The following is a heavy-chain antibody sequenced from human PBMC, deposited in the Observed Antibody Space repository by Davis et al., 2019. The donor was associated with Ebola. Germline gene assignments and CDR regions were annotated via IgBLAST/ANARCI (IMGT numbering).Heavy chain of an antibody. CDR1: GFTFSSYW. D-gene: IGHD6-6*01. CDR3: ARDIYSSSSGYYYGMDV. V-gene: IGHV3-74*01. Sequence: HTGGSLRLSCAASGFTFSSYWMHWVRQAPGKGLVWVSRINSDGSSTSYADSVKGRFTISRDNSKNTLYLQMNSLRAEDTAVYYCARDIYSSSSGYYYGMDVWGQGTTVTVSS. CDR2: INSDGSST. J-gene: IGHJ6*02.